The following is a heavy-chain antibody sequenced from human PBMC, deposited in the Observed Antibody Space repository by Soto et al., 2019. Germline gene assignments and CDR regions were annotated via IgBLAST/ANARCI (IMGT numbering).Heavy chain of an antibody. Sequence: EASVKVSCKASGGTFSSYAISWVRQAPGQGLEWMGGISAYNGNTNYAQKLQGRVTMTTDTSTSTAYMELRSLRSDDTAVYYCARDISIRKWLAPFDYWGQGTLVTVSS. V-gene: IGHV1-18*01. J-gene: IGHJ4*02. D-gene: IGHD6-19*01. CDR2: ISAYNGNT. CDR1: GGTFSSYA. CDR3: ARDISIRKWLAPFDY.